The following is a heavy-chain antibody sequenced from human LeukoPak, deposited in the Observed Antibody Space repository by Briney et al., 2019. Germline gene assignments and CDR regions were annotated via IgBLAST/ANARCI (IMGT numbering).Heavy chain of an antibody. D-gene: IGHD6-19*01. CDR2: IYYSGST. CDR1: GGSISSSSYY. J-gene: IGHJ4*02. V-gene: IGHV4-39*07. Sequence: SETLSLTCTVSGGSISSSSYYWGWIRQPPGKGLEWIGSIYYSGSTYYNPSLKSRVTISVDTSKNQFSLKLSSVTAADTAVYCCASRIAVAGTFDYWGQGTLVTVSS. CDR3: ASRIAVAGTFDY.